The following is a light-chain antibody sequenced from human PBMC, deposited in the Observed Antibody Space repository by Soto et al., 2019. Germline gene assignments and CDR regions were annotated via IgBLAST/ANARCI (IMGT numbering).Light chain of an antibody. CDR3: QQSYSTWT. Sequence: DIQMTQSPSTLSSSVGDRATITCRASQSIDTWLAWHQQKPGQVPKLLISKASSLESGVPSRFSGRGSGTNFTLTISRLQAEDFATYYCQQSYSTWTFGQGTKVDIK. J-gene: IGKJ1*01. V-gene: IGKV1-5*03. CDR1: QSIDTW. CDR2: KAS.